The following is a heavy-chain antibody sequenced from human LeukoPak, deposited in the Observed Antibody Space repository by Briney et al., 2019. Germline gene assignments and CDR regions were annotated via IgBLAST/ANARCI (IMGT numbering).Heavy chain of an antibody. Sequence: KSGGSLRLSCAASGFTFSGSAMHWVRLASGKGLEWVGRIRSRANSYATAYAASVKGRFTISRDDSKNTAYLQINSLKTEDTAVYYCTRPRSGWERDYWGQGTLVTVSS. CDR3: TRPRSGWERDY. V-gene: IGHV3-73*01. CDR1: GFTFSGSA. D-gene: IGHD6-19*01. CDR2: IRSRANSYAT. J-gene: IGHJ4*02.